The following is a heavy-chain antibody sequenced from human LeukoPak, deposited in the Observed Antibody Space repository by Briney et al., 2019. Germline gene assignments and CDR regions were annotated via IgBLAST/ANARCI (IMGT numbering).Heavy chain of an antibody. CDR3: ARERSSSSLKWGLGY. D-gene: IGHD6-13*01. Sequence: PGGSLRLSCAASGFTFSDYYMSWIRQAPGKGLEWVSYISSSGSTIYYADSVKGRFTISRDNAKNSLYLQMNSLRAEDTAVYYCARERSSSSLKWGLGYWGQGTLVTVSS. CDR2: ISSSGSTI. CDR1: GFTFSDYY. J-gene: IGHJ4*02. V-gene: IGHV3-11*01.